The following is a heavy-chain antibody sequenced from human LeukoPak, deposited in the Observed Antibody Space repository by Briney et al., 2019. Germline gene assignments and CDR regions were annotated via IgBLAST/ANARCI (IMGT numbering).Heavy chain of an antibody. CDR2: ISYDGSNK. V-gene: IGHV3-30*18. Sequence: GGSLRLSCAASGFTFSSYGMHWVRQAPGKGLEWVAVISYDGSNKYYADSVKGRFTISRDNSKNTLYLQMTSLRAEDPDVYFCAKGGNVTAAISASWYSFSSSEFDYWGQGPLVTVSS. D-gene: IGHD2-2*01. CDR1: GFTFSSYG. J-gene: IGHJ4*02. CDR3: AKGGNVTAAISASWYSFSSSEFDY.